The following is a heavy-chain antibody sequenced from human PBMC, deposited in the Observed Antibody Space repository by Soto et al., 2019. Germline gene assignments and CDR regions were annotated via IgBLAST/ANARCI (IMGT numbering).Heavy chain of an antibody. CDR3: TTGMDDLLY. CDR2: IKSKTDGGTT. V-gene: IGHV3-15*07. Sequence: EVQLVESGGGLVKPGGSLRRSCAVAGFTFDKVWMNWVRQAPGKGLEWVGRIKSKTDGGTTDYAAPVKGRLTISRDDSKNMLYLQMNSLKTEDTGMYFCTTGMDDLLYWGQGTLVTVTS. D-gene: IGHD1-26*01. CDR1: GFTFDKVW. J-gene: IGHJ4*02.